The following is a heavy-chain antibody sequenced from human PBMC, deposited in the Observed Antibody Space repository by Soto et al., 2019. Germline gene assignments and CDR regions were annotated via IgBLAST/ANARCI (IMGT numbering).Heavy chain of an antibody. V-gene: IGHV3-74*01. J-gene: IGHJ4*02. D-gene: IGHD3-22*01. CDR1: GFTFRSYW. CDR2: INSDGSST. CDR3: ASQLSSGY. Sequence: GGSLRLSCAASGFTFRSYWMYWVRQAPGKGLVCVSRINSDGSSTNYADSVQGRFTISRDNVRNTLYLQMNSLRAEDTAVYYCASQLSSGYWGQGTLVTVSS.